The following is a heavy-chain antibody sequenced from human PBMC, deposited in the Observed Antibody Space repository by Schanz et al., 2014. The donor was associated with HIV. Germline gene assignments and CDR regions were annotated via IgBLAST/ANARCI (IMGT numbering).Heavy chain of an antibody. V-gene: IGHV3-33*01. CDR1: GFTFSSYG. CDR2: IWYDGSNK. Sequence: QVQLVESGGGVVQPGKSLRLSCVASGFTFSSYGMHWVRQAPGKGLEWVAVIWYDGSNKYYADSVKGRFTISRDNANNSVYLQMNSLRGEDTAVYYCVRETSSGVDYFDYWGQGTLVTVS. D-gene: IGHD3-10*01. J-gene: IGHJ4*02. CDR3: VRETSSGVDYFDY.